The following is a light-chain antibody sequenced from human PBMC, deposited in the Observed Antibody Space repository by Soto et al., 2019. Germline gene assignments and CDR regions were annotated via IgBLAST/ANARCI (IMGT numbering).Light chain of an antibody. J-gene: IGKJ1*01. CDR2: GAS. CDR1: QSVSSN. V-gene: IGKV3-15*01. Sequence: EIVMTQSPATLSVSPGERATLSCRASQSVSSNLAWYQQKPGQAPRLLISGASTRAPGFPARFSGSGSGTEFTLTISSLQSEDFAVYYCQQYNNWPRTFGQGTKVDIK. CDR3: QQYNNWPRT.